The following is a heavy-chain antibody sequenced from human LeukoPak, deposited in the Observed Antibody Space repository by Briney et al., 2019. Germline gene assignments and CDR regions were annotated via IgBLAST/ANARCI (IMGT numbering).Heavy chain of an antibody. D-gene: IGHD3-3*01. CDR3: AKGAPITIFGVVIRQDYYYYGMDV. CDR1: GFTFSSYW. Sequence: GGSLRLSCAASGFTFSSYWMNWVRQAPGKGLEWVSAISGSGGSTYYADSVKGRFSISRDNSKNTLYLQMNSLRAEDTAVYYCAKGAPITIFGVVIRQDYYYYGMDVWGQGTTVTVSS. V-gene: IGHV3-23*01. J-gene: IGHJ6*02. CDR2: ISGSGGST.